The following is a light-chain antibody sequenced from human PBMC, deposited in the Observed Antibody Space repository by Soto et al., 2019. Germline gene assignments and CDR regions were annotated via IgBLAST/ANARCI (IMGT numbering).Light chain of an antibody. CDR3: HQYATSPLT. V-gene: IGKV3-20*01. J-gene: IGKJ4*01. CDR2: HTS. Sequence: EIVLTQSPGTLSLFPGERATLSCRASQSVGNTFLGWYQQRPGQAPRLLIYHTSRRAAGIPDRFSGTASGTDFTLTISRLEREDVAVYYCHQYATSPLTFGGGTNVEIK. CDR1: QSVGNTF.